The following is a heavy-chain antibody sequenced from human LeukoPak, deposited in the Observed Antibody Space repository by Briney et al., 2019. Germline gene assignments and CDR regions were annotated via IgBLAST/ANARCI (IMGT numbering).Heavy chain of an antibody. D-gene: IGHD2-2*01. CDR2: ISYDGSDK. CDR3: AKDRDCSSATCYVFWFDP. CDR1: GFTFSLYG. V-gene: IGHV3-30*04. J-gene: IGHJ5*02. Sequence: GTSLRLSCAASGFTFSLYGIHWVRQAPGMGLEWVALISYDGSDKYYSDSVKGRFTISRDNSKNTLYLQMNSLRAEDTAVYYCAKDRDCSSATCYVFWFDPWGQGTLVTVSS.